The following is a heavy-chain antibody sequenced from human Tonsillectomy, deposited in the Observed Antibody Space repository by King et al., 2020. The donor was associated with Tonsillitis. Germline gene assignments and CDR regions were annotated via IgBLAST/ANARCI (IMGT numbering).Heavy chain of an antibody. D-gene: IGHD3-3*01. CDR2: VGGSGGGT. CDR3: AKDFLPKWSLGNAFHL. J-gene: IGHJ3*01. Sequence: VQLVESGGGLVQPGGSLRLSCAASGFTFSTYAMSWVRQAPGKGLEWVSGVGGSGGGTHYADFVKGRFTISRDNSKNTLYLEMNSLRAEDTAVYYFAKDFLPKWSLGNAFHLWGQGTMLTVSS. CDR1: GFTFSTYA. V-gene: IGHV3-23*04.